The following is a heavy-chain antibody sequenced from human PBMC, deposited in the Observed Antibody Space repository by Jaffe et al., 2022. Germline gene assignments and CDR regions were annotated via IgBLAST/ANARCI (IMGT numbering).Heavy chain of an antibody. CDR1: GFTFSSYG. Sequence: QVQLVESGGGVVQPGRSLRLSCAASGFTFSSYGMHWVRQAPGKGLEWVAVISYDGSNKYYADSVKGRFTISRDNSKNTLYLQMNSLRAEDTAVYYCAKDPSYSSGWLDYWGQGTLVTVSS. D-gene: IGHD6-19*01. CDR3: AKDPSYSSGWLDY. V-gene: IGHV3-30*18. J-gene: IGHJ4*02. CDR2: ISYDGSNK.